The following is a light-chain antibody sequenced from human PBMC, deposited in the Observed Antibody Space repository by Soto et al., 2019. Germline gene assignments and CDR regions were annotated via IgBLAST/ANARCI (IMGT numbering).Light chain of an antibody. CDR2: VAS. CDR3: QQSYNTPRT. Sequence: DIPMTQSPSSLAASVGARVTITCRASRPISNYLNWYQQKPGKAPKLLIYVASVLQSGVPSRFSGGGYGTDFTLTISSLQPEDFATYYCQQSYNTPRTFGQGTRLDIQ. CDR1: RPISNY. V-gene: IGKV1-39*01. J-gene: IGKJ2*01.